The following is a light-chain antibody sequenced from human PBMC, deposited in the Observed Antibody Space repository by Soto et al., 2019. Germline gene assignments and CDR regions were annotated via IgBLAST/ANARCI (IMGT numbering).Light chain of an antibody. J-gene: IGLJ2*01. CDR2: DFS. CDR1: SSDVGGSNY. V-gene: IGLV2-14*03. Sequence: QSALTQPASVSGSPGQSITLSCTGTSSDVGGSNYVSWYQQHPGKAPKLIIYDFSNRPSGVSHRFSGSKSGNTASLTISGLQAEDEADYYCSSYTSTNPPRVVFGGGTQLTGL. CDR3: SSYTSTNPPRVV.